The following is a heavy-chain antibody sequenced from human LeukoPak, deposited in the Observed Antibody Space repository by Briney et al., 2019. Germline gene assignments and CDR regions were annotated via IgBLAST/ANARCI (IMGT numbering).Heavy chain of an antibody. CDR1: GGSFSGYY. D-gene: IGHD3-9*01. CDR2: INHSGST. CDR3: ARGAHDILTGYYYFDY. J-gene: IGHJ4*02. Sequence: PSEALSLTCVVYGGSFSGYYWSWIRQPPGKGLEWIGEINHSGSTNYNPSLKSRVTISVDTSKNQFSLKLSSVTAADTAVYYCARGAHDILTGYYYFDYWGQGTLVTVSS. V-gene: IGHV4-34*01.